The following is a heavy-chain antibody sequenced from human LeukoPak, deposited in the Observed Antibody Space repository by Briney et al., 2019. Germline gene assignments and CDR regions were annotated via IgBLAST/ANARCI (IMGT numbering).Heavy chain of an antibody. CDR3: ARESVIGYCSGGSCVKWFDP. V-gene: IGHV4-34*01. CDR1: GGSFSGYY. Sequence: SETLSLTCAVYGGSFSGYYWSWIRQPPGKGLEWIGEINHSGSTNYNPSLKSRVTISVDTSKNQFSLKLSSVTAADTAGYYCARESVIGYCSGGSCVKWFDPWGQGTLVTVSS. J-gene: IGHJ5*02. D-gene: IGHD2-15*01. CDR2: INHSGST.